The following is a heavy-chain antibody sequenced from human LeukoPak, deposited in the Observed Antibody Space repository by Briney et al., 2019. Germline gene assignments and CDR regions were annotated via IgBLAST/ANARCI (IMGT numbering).Heavy chain of an antibody. CDR3: TRQEDGGNTCPDY. V-gene: IGHV3-73*01. Sequence: GGSLKLSCAASGFAFSGSAIHWVRQASGKGLEWVGRIRSKPNNYATAYAASLKGRFTISRDDSKNTAYLQMSSLKTEDTAVYYWTRQEDGGNTCPDYWGQGTLVTVSS. CDR2: IRSKPNNYAT. D-gene: IGHD4-23*01. J-gene: IGHJ4*02. CDR1: GFAFSGSA.